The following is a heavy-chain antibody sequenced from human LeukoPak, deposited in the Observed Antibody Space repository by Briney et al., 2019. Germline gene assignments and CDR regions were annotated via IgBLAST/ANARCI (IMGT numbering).Heavy chain of an antibody. CDR3: ARGACTSCYTRENWFDP. J-gene: IGHJ5*02. D-gene: IGHD2-2*02. Sequence: ASVKVSCKASGYTFTSYGISWVRQAPGQGLEWMGWISAYNGNTNYAQKLRGRVTMTTDTSTSTAYMELRSLRSDDTAVYYCARGACTSCYTRENWFDPWGQGTLVTVSS. CDR1: GYTFTSYG. V-gene: IGHV1-18*01. CDR2: ISAYNGNT.